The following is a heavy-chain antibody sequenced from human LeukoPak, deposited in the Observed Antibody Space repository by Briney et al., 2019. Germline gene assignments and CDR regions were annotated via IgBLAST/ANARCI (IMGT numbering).Heavy chain of an antibody. CDR2: IYHSGST. CDR3: ARFSSIAAAFDY. Sequence: PSETLSLTCTVSGYSISSGYYWGWIRQPPGKGLEWIGSIYHSGSTYYNPSLKSRVTISVDTSKNQFSLNLSSVTAADTAVYYCARFSSIAAAFDYWGLGTLVTVSS. CDR1: GYSISSGYY. J-gene: IGHJ4*02. V-gene: IGHV4-38-2*02. D-gene: IGHD6-13*01.